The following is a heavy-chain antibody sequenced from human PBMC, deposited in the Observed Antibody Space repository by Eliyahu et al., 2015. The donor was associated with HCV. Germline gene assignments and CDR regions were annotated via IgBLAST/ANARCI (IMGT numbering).Heavy chain of an antibody. CDR3: ARVRNSSGYWKAGMDV. CDR2: LIPIFGTA. J-gene: IGHJ6*02. V-gene: IGHV1-69*01. Sequence: QVQLVQSGAEVKKPGSSVKVSCKASGGTFSSYAISWVRQAPGQGLWVGGGGLIPIFGTANYAQKFQGRVTITADESTSTAYMELSSLRSEDTAVYYCARVRNSSGYWKAGMDVWGQGTTVTVSS. CDR1: GGTFSSYA. D-gene: IGHD3-22*01.